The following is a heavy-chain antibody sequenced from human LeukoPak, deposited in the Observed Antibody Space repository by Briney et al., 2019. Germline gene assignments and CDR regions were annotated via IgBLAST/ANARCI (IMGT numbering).Heavy chain of an antibody. CDR3: ARGLTVYSAFDI. CDR1: GGSLIDHY. V-gene: IGHV4-34*01. D-gene: IGHD3-3*01. CDR2: INHSGST. Sequence: SETLSLTCDVSGGSLIDHYWSWIRQPPGKGLEWIGEINHSGSTNYNPSLKSRVTISVDTSKNQFSLRLSSVTAADTAVYYCARGLTVYSAFDIWGQGTMVTVSS. J-gene: IGHJ3*02.